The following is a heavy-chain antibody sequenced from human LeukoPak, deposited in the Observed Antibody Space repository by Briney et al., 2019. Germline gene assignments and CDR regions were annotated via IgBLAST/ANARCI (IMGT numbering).Heavy chain of an antibody. CDR3: AGNVVVKQEGDAFDI. D-gene: IGHD2-21*01. CDR1: GYTFTSYG. J-gene: IGHJ3*02. CDR2: ISAYNGNT. Sequence: GASVKVSCKASGYTFTSYGISWVRQAPGQGLEWMGWISAYNGNTNYAQKLQGRVTMTTDTSTSTAYMELRSLRSDDTAVYYCAGNVVVKQEGDAFDIWGQGTMVTVSS. V-gene: IGHV1-18*01.